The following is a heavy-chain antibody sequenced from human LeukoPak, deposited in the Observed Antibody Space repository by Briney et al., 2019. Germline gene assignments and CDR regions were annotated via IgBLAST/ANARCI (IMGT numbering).Heavy chain of an antibody. D-gene: IGHD6-19*01. Sequence: GGSLRLSCAASGFTFSTSWMSWVRQVPGKGLEWVANIKQDGSEKYYVDSVKGRFTISRDNAKNSLYLQMNSLRAEGTAVYYCARDRYSSGWYAFHYYYYGMDVWGQGTTVTVSS. CDR3: ARDRYSSGWYAFHYYYYGMDV. CDR1: GFTFSTSW. V-gene: IGHV3-7*03. J-gene: IGHJ6*02. CDR2: IKQDGSEK.